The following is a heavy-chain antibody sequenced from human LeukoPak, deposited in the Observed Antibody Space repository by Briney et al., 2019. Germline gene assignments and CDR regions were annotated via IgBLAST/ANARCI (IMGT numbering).Heavy chain of an antibody. Sequence: GASVKVPCKASGYTFTSYYMHWVRQAPGQGLEWMGIINPSGGSTSYAQKFQGRVTMTRDTSTSTVYMELSSLRSEDTAVYYCAIGTHCSSTSCLEIFDYWGQGTLVTVSS. CDR3: AIGTHCSSTSCLEIFDY. D-gene: IGHD2-2*01. CDR2: INPSGGST. V-gene: IGHV1-46*01. J-gene: IGHJ4*02. CDR1: GYTFTSYY.